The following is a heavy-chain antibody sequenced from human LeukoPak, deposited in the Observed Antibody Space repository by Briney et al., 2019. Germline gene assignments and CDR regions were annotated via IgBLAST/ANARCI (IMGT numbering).Heavy chain of an antibody. Sequence: ASVKVSCKASGYTFTSYGISWVRQAPGQGLEWMGWIGAYNGNTNYAQKLQGRVTMTTDTSTSTAYMELRSLRSDDTAVYYCAGESDYYYDSSGYYLFDYWGQGTLVTVSS. D-gene: IGHD3-22*01. V-gene: IGHV1-18*01. J-gene: IGHJ4*02. CDR2: IGAYNGNT. CDR1: GYTFTSYG. CDR3: AGESDYYYDSSGYYLFDY.